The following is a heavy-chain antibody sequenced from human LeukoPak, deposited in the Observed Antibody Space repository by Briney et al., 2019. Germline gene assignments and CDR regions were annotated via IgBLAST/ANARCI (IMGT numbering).Heavy chain of an antibody. J-gene: IGHJ5*02. CDR2: IYYSGST. V-gene: IGHV4-59*01. Sequence: SETLSLTCTVSGGSISSYYWSWIRQPPGKGLEWIGYIYYSGSTNYNPSLKSRVTISVDTSKNQSSLKLSSVTAADTAVYYCARGRPIFGVAFPRFDPWGQGTLVTVSS. CDR3: ARGRPIFGVAFPRFDP. D-gene: IGHD3-3*01. CDR1: GGSISSYY.